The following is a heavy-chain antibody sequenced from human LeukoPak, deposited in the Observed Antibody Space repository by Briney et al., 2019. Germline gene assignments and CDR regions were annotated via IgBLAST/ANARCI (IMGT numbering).Heavy chain of an antibody. CDR2: ISSSSSYL. J-gene: IGHJ4*02. V-gene: IGHV3-21*01. Sequence: GGSLRLSCAASGFTFSSYSMNWVRQAPGKGLEWVSSISSSSSYLYYADSVKGRFTISRDNAKNSLYLQMNSLRAEDTAVYYCASSGFFRGYYFDYWGQGTLVTVSS. CDR3: ASSGFFRGYYFDY. D-gene: IGHD6-19*01. CDR1: GFTFSSYS.